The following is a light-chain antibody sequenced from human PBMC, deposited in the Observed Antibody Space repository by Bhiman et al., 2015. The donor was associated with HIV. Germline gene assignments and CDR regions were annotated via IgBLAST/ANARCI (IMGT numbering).Light chain of an antibody. J-gene: IGLJ1*01. CDR2: DVS. Sequence: QSALTQPASVSGSPGQSVTISCTGTNRDVGSFRFVSWYQQHPGKAPNIVIYDVSNRPSGISNRFSASKSGNTASLTISGLQAEDEADYYCSSYTSSNTYVFGTGTKVTVL. V-gene: IGLV2-14*02. CDR3: SSYTSSNTYV. CDR1: NRDVGSFRF.